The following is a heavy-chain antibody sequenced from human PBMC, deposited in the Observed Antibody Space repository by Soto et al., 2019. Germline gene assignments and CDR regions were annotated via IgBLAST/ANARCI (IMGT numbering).Heavy chain of an antibody. J-gene: IGHJ5*02. CDR3: ARFYCTNGVCYTGWFDP. V-gene: IGHV1-18*01. Sequence: ASVKVSCKASGYTFTSYGISWVRQAPGQGLEWMGWISAYNGNTNYAQKLQGRVTMTTDTSTSTAYMELRSLRSDDTAVYYCARFYCTNGVCYTGWFDPWGQGTLVTVSS. D-gene: IGHD2-8*01. CDR1: GYTFTSYG. CDR2: ISAYNGNT.